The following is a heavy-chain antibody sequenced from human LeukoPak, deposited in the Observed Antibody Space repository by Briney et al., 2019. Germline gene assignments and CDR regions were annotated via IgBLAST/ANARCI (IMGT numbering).Heavy chain of an antibody. CDR1: GGSFSGYY. CDR3: ARDGSGGNWFDP. J-gene: IGHJ5*02. V-gene: IGHV4-34*01. Sequence: SETLSLTCAVYGGSFSGYYWSWIRQPPGKGLEWIGEINHSGSTNYNPSLKSRVTISVDTPKNQFSLKLSSVTAADTAVYYCARDGSGGNWFDPWGQGTLVTVSS. CDR2: INHSGST.